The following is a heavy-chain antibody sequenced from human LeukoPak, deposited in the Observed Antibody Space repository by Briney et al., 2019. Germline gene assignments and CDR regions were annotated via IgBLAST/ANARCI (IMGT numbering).Heavy chain of an antibody. D-gene: IGHD6-13*01. CDR1: GFTFSSYS. J-gene: IGHJ4*02. CDR3: ARDEYSSSWPFDY. V-gene: IGHV3-48*01. CDR2: ISSSSSTI. Sequence: PGGSLRLSCAASGFTFSSYSMNWVRQAPGKGLEWVSYISSSSSTIYYADSVKGRFTISRDNAKNSLYLQMNSLRAEDTAVYYCARDEYSSSWPFDYWGQGTLVTVSS.